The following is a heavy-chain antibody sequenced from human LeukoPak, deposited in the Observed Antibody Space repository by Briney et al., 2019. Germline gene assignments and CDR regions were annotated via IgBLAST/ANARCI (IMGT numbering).Heavy chain of an antibody. Sequence: GGSLRLSCAASGFTFSSYSMNWVRQAPGKGLEWVSSISSSSSYIYYADSVKGRFTISRDNAKNSLYLQMNSLRAEDTAVYYCARDSEFVSTGTTNYYYGMDVWGQGTTVTVSS. CDR1: GFTFSSYS. D-gene: IGHD1-1*01. CDR2: ISSSSSYI. V-gene: IGHV3-21*01. J-gene: IGHJ6*02. CDR3: ARDSEFVSTGTTNYYYGMDV.